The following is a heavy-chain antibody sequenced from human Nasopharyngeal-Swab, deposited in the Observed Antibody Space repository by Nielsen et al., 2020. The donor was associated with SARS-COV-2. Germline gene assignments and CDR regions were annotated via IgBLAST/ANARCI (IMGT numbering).Heavy chain of an antibody. J-gene: IGHJ2*01. CDR1: GYTFTSYG. CDR2: ISAYNGNT. V-gene: IGHV1-18*04. D-gene: IGHD6-19*01. Sequence: ASVKVYCKASGYTFTSYGISWVRQAPGQGLEWMGWISAYNGNTNYAQKLQGRVTMTTDTSTSTAYMELRSLRADDTAVYYCARDTGSGWSDWYFDLWGRGTLVTVSS. CDR3: ARDTGSGWSDWYFDL.